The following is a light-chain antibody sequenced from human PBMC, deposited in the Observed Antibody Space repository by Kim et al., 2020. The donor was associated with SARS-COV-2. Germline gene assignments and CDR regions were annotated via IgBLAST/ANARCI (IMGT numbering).Light chain of an antibody. CDR3: LQYDTYSWT. V-gene: IGKV1-6*01. J-gene: IGKJ1*01. CDR2: SAS. CDR1: QGIRNH. Sequence: AIQMTQSPSSLSASVGDRVIITCRASQGIRNHVAWYQQRPGKAPELLIYSASSLQAGVPSRFSGSGSGRDFTLTISSLQPEDFATYYCLQYDTYSWTFGQGTKVDIK.